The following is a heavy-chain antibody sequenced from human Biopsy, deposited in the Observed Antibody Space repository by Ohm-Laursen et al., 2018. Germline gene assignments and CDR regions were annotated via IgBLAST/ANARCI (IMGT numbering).Heavy chain of an antibody. D-gene: IGHD6-13*01. CDR2: ITQSGST. Sequence: SDTLSLTCTVHGGSFNGYFWSWIRQPPGKGLEWIGDITQSGSTNYSPSLKSRVTISVDTAKKQFSLSLRSVTAADTAVYYCARVPLPGIGAAYQGRFLYGMDVWGQGTTVSVSS. CDR1: GGSFNGYF. CDR3: ARVPLPGIGAAYQGRFLYGMDV. V-gene: IGHV4-34*01. J-gene: IGHJ6*02.